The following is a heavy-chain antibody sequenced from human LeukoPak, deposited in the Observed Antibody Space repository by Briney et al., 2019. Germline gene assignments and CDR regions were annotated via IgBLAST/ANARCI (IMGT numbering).Heavy chain of an antibody. CDR3: ARLGKVRDTAMVMHFDY. Sequence: GESLKISCKGSGYSFTSYWIGWVRQMPGKGLEWMGIIYPGDSDTRYSPSFQGQVTISADKSISTAYLQWSSLKASDTAMYYCARLGKVRDTAMVMHFDYWGQGTLVTVSS. CDR1: GYSFTSYW. J-gene: IGHJ4*02. CDR2: IYPGDSDT. D-gene: IGHD5-18*01. V-gene: IGHV5-51*01.